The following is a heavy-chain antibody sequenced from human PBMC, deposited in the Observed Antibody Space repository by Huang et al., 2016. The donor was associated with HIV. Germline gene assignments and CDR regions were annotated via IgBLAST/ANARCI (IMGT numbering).Heavy chain of an antibody. V-gene: IGHV4-39*01. Sequence: QLQLQASGPGLVKPSETLSLTCTVSGDSISSSSYYWGWIRQPPGKGLEWIGSIYYSGSTYYNTSLNSRVTISVDTSKNQFYLKLSSVTAADTAVYYCARNAIRYDCWSGYFHYWGQGTLVTVAS. D-gene: IGHD3-3*01. CDR3: ARNAIRYDCWSGYFHY. CDR1: GDSISSSSYY. J-gene: IGHJ4*02. CDR2: IYYSGST.